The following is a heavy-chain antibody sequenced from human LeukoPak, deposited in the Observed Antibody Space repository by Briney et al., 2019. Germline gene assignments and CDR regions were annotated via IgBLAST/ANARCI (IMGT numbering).Heavy chain of an antibody. V-gene: IGHV4-59*01. D-gene: IGHD3-10*01. Sequence: PSETLSLTCAVYGGSFSGYYWSWIRQPPGKGLEWIGYIYYSGSTNYNPSLKSRVTISVDTSKNQFPLKLSSVTAADTAVYYCAREPWSTMVRGVHYWYFDLWGRGTLVTVSS. CDR3: AREPWSTMVRGVHYWYFDL. CDR1: GGSFSGYY. CDR2: IYYSGST. J-gene: IGHJ2*01.